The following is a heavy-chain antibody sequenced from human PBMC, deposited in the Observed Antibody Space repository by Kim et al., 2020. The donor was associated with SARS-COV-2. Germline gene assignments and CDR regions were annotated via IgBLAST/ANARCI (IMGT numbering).Heavy chain of an antibody. CDR2: ISGSGSTI. Sequence: GGSLRLSCAASGFIFSNYYMTWIRQAPGKGLEWVSYISGSGSTIHYADSVKGRFTISRDNAKKSLYLQMNSLRAEDTAVYYCARRYSGIDYWGQGTLVTVSS. CDR1: GFIFSNYY. CDR3: ARRYSGIDY. D-gene: IGHD5-18*01. V-gene: IGHV3-11*01. J-gene: IGHJ4*02.